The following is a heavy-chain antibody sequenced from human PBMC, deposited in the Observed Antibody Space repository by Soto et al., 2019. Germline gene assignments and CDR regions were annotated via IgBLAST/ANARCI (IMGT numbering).Heavy chain of an antibody. D-gene: IGHD3-10*01. CDR1: GFTFSTYG. CDR3: AKIREEATAY. J-gene: IGHJ4*02. CDR2: ISGSGGTT. Sequence: EVQLLESGGGLVQPGGSLRLSCAASGFTFSTYGMNWVRQAPGKGLEWVSAISGSGGTTYYADSVKGRFTISRDNSKNTLYLQINSLRAEDTAIYYCAKIREEATAYWGQGTLVTVSS. V-gene: IGHV3-23*01.